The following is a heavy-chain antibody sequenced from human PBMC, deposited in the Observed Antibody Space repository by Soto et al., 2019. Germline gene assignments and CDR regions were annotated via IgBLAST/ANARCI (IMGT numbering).Heavy chain of an antibody. J-gene: IGHJ4*02. CDR3: AKDLGGYSGYAFDY. D-gene: IGHD5-12*01. CDR2: ISSSGGST. Sequence: EVQLLESGGGLVQPGGSLRLSCAASGFTFSSYAMSWVRQAPGKGLEWVSAISSSGGSTYYADSVKGRFTISRDNTKNTLYLQMNSLRAEDTAVYYCAKDLGGYSGYAFDYWGQGTLVTVSS. CDR1: GFTFSSYA. V-gene: IGHV3-23*01.